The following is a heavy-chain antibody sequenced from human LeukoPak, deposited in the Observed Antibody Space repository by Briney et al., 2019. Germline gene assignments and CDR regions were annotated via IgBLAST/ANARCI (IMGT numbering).Heavy chain of an antibody. CDR3: ARVPPYYYDSSGYYFDY. V-gene: IGHV1-24*01. CDR2: FDPEDGET. Sequence: ASVKVSCKVSGYTLTELSMHWVRQAPGKGLEWMGGFDPEDGETIYAQKFQGRVTMTRDTSISTAYMELSRLRSDDTAVYYCARVPPYYYDSSGYYFDYWGQGTLVTVSS. J-gene: IGHJ4*02. D-gene: IGHD3-22*01. CDR1: GYTLTELS.